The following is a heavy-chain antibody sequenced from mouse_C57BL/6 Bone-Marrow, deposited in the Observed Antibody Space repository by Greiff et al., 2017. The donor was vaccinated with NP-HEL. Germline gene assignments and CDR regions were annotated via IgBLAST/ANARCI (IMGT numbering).Heavy chain of an antibody. V-gene: IGHV7-3*01. CDR1: GFTFTDYY. J-gene: IGHJ4*01. CDR2: IRNKANGYTT. D-gene: IGHD2-4*01. Sequence: EVMLVESGGGLVQPGGSLSLSCAASGFTFTDYYMSWVRQPPGKALEWLGFIRNKANGYTTEYSASVKGRFTISRDNSQSILYLQMNALRAEDSATYYCARYTYYDYDVFYAMDYWGQGTSVTVSS. CDR3: ARYTYYDYDVFYAMDY.